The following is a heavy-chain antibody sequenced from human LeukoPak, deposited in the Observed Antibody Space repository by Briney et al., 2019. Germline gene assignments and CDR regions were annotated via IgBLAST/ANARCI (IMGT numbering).Heavy chain of an antibody. D-gene: IGHD3-22*01. CDR2: ISSSSSTI. J-gene: IGHJ4*02. CDR3: ARDSPSYDSSGYYVYYFDY. CDR1: GFTFSSYS. Sequence: PGGSLRLSCAASGFTFSSYSTNWVRQAPGKGLEWVSYISSSSSTIYYADSVKGRFTISRDNAKNSLYLQMNSLRDEDTAVYYCARDSPSYDSSGYYVYYFDYWGQGTLVTVSS. V-gene: IGHV3-48*02.